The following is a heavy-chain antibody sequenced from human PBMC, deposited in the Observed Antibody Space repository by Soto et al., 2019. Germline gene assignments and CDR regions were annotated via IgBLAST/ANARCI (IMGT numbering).Heavy chain of an antibody. CDR3: ASQYYYGSGSYCSGMDV. V-gene: IGHV5-51*01. Sequence: PGESLKISCKGSGYSFTSYWIGWVRQMPGKGLEWMGIIYPGDSDTRYSPSFQGQVTISADKSISTAYLQWSSLKASDTAMYYCASQYYYGSGSYCSGMDVWGQRTTVTVSS. J-gene: IGHJ6*02. CDR1: GYSFTSYW. D-gene: IGHD3-10*01. CDR2: IYPGDSDT.